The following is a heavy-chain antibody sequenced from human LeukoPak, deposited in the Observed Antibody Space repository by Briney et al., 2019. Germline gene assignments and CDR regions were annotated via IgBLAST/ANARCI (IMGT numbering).Heavy chain of an antibody. Sequence: GGALRLSCASSGFTFSCYSMNWVRQAPGKGLEWVSYISSSSSTIYYADTVKGRFTISRDNAKNSLYLKMNSLRAEDTAVYYCARDSNGRLYWGQGTLVTVSS. J-gene: IGHJ4*02. CDR1: GFTFSCYS. D-gene: IGHD3-22*01. CDR3: ARDSNGRLY. V-gene: IGHV3-48*04. CDR2: ISSSSSTI.